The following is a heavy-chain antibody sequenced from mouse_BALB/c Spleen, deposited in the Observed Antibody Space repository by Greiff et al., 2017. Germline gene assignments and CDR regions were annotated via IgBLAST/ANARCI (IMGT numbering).Heavy chain of an antibody. J-gene: IGHJ3*01. Sequence: EVQLQQSGPGLVKPSQSLSLTCSVTGYSITSGYYWNWIRQFPGNKLEWMGYISYDGSNNYNPSLKNRISITRDTSKNQFFLKLNSVTTEDTATYYCASEHYYGSWFAYWGQGTLVTVSA. CDR3: ASEHYYGSWFAY. D-gene: IGHD1-2*01. V-gene: IGHV3-6*02. CDR2: ISYDGSN. CDR1: GYSITSGYY.